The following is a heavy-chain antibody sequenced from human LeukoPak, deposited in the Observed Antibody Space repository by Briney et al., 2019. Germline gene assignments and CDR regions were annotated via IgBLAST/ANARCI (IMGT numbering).Heavy chain of an antibody. Sequence: GGSLRLSCADSGLTSRSYWMSWVRQAPGKGLEWVAKIKQDGSEKYYVDSVKGRSTISRDNAKNSLYLQMNGLRVEDTAVYYCARGFDSRFFDYWGQGTLVTVSS. CDR3: ARGFDSRFFDY. CDR2: IKQDGSEK. J-gene: IGHJ4*02. D-gene: IGHD3-22*01. V-gene: IGHV3-7*01. CDR1: GLTSRSYW.